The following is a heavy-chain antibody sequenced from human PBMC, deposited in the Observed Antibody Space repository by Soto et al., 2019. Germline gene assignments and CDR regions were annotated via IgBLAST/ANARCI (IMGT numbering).Heavy chain of an antibody. Sequence: EVQLVESGGGLLQPGGSLRLSCAASVFTVSSNYRSWVRQAPGKGLEWVSIIYSGGSTSYSDSVKGRFTISIDNSKNTLYHQMNSLRTENTGVYYGARDRGWNTGWFDPWGQGTLGTVSA. D-gene: IGHD3-10*01. CDR2: IYSGGST. V-gene: IGHV3-53*01. CDR1: VFTVSSNY. CDR3: ARDRGWNTGWFDP. J-gene: IGHJ5*02.